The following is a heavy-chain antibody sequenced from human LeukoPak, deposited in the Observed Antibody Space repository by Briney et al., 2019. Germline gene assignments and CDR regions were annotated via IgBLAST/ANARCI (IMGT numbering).Heavy chain of an antibody. CDR1: GFTFNSYA. Sequence: GSLILSCAASGFTFNSYAMTWVRQAPGKGLEWVSAISGGGVNTYYADSVKGRFTISRDNSKNMLYLQMNSLRAEDTAVYYCAKTLGYSGYFSPWGQGTLVTVSS. CDR2: ISGGGVNT. CDR3: AKTLGYSGYFSP. V-gene: IGHV3-23*01. D-gene: IGHD3-22*01. J-gene: IGHJ5*02.